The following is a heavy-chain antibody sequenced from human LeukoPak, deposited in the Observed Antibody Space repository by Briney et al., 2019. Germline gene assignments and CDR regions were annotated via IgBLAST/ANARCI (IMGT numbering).Heavy chain of an antibody. V-gene: IGHV4-39*07. D-gene: IGHD1-14*01. CDR3: ARDPGRSSFDY. Sequence: SETLSLTCTVSGGSISSSAYYWAWIRQSPGKGLEWIGSIYYSGSTNYKPSLKSRVTLSVNTSKNQFSLKLSSVTAADTAVYYCARDPGRSSFDYWGQGTLVTVSS. CDR2: IYYSGST. CDR1: GGSISSSAYY. J-gene: IGHJ4*02.